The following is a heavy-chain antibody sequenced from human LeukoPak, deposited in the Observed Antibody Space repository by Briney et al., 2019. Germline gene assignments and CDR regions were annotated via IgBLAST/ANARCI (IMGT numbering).Heavy chain of an antibody. CDR1: GFTFSSYG. J-gene: IGHJ5*02. D-gene: IGHD3-3*01. CDR2: IRYDGSNK. CDR3: AKGFWSDYNWFDP. V-gene: IGHV3-30*02. Sequence: PGGSLRLSCAASGFTFSSYGMHWVRQAPGKGLEWVAFIRYDGSNKYYADSVKGRFTISRDNSKNTLYLQMNSLRAEDTAVYYCAKGFWSDYNWFDPWGQGTLVTVSS.